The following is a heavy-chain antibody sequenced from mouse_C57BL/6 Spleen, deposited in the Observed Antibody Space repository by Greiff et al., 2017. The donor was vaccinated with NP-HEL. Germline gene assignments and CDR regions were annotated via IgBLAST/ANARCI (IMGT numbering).Heavy chain of an antibody. CDR3: AGPLRTWFDY. J-gene: IGHJ3*01. Sequence: EVQLVESGGGLVKPGGSLKFSCAASGFTFSDYGMHWVRQAPEKGLEWVAYISSGSSTIDYAATVKGRFTISRDNAKNTLILQMTSLSTVDTAMYYCAGPLRTWFDYWGQGTLVTVSA. CDR1: GFTFSDYG. CDR2: ISSGSSTI. V-gene: IGHV5-17*01.